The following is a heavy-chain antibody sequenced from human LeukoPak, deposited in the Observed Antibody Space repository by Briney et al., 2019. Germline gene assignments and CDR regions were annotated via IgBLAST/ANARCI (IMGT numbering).Heavy chain of an antibody. J-gene: IGHJ3*02. CDR2: IKQDGSEK. V-gene: IGHV3-7*01. D-gene: IGHD3-3*01. CDR1: GFTLSIYW. CDR3: ARDTYAYYDFWSASSPGRGAFDI. Sequence: PGGSLRLSCAASGFTLSIYWMSWVRQAPGKGLEWVANIKQDGSEKNYVDSVKGRFTISRDNAKNSLYLQMNSLRAEDTAAYYCARDTYAYYDFWSASSPGRGAFDIWGQGTMVTVSS.